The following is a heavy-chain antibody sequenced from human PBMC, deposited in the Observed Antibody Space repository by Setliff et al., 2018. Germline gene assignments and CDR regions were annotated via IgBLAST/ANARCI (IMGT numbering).Heavy chain of an antibody. CDR2: IKQDGSEK. V-gene: IGHV3-7*03. CDR3: AREGTRGYFYYYMDV. CDR1: ASTFNNYY. D-gene: IGHD1-1*01. J-gene: IGHJ6*03. Sequence: PGGSLRLSCAASASTFNNYYMSWVRQAPGKGLEWVANIKQDGSEKYYADSVGGRFTISRDNAKNSLYLQMNSLRAEDTAVYYCAREGTRGYFYYYMDVWGKGTTVTVSS.